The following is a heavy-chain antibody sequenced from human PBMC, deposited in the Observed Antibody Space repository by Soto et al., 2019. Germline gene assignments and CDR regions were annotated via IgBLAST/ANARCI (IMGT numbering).Heavy chain of an antibody. V-gene: IGHV1-2*04. D-gene: IGHD1-7*01. CDR1: GYTFTGYY. CDR2: INPNSGGT. J-gene: IGHJ6*02. Sequence: GASVKVSCKASGYTFTGYYMHWVRQAPGQGLEWMGWINPNSGGTNYAQKFQGWVTMTRDTSISTAYMELSRLRSDDTAVYYCARSTRITGTHVSLGYYYGMDVWGQGTTVTVSS. CDR3: ARSTRITGTHVSLGYYYGMDV.